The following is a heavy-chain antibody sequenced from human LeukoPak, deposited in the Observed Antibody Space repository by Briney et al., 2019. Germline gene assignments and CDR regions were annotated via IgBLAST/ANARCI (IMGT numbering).Heavy chain of an antibody. CDR1: GGTFSSYA. V-gene: IGHV1-69*04. D-gene: IGHD3-9*01. Sequence: ASVKVSCKASGGTFSSYAISWVRQAPGQGLEWMGRIIPILGIANYAQKFQGRVTITADKSTSTAYMELSSLRSEDTAVYYCARTNYDILTGYYNGYFDYWGQGTLVTVSS. CDR2: IIPILGIA. CDR3: ARTNYDILTGYYNGYFDY. J-gene: IGHJ4*02.